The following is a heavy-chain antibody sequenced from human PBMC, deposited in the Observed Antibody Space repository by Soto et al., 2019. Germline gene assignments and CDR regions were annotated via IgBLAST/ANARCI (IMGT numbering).Heavy chain of an antibody. J-gene: IGHJ6*03. CDR2: IIPILGIA. CDR3: ATQGLGYCSGGSCYARRARHYYYMDA. Sequence: QVQLVQSGAEVKKPGSSVKVSCKASGGTFSSYTISWVRQAPGQGLEWMGRIIPILGIANYARKFQGRVTNTADKSTSTAYMELSSLRSEDAAEYYCATQGLGYCSGGSCYARRARHYYYMDAWGKGTTVTVSS. CDR1: GGTFSSYT. D-gene: IGHD2-15*01. V-gene: IGHV1-69*02.